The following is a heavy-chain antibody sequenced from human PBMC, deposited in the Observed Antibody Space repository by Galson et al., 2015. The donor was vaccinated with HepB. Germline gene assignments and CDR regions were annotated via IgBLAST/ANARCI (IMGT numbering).Heavy chain of an antibody. CDR3: AKDGEELAPTPGLIDY. CDR2: LSYDGSNK. CDR1: GFTFISYG. J-gene: IGHJ4*02. V-gene: IGHV3-30*18. D-gene: IGHD2-15*01. Sequence: SLRLSCAASGFTFISYGMHWVRQAPGRGLEWVAVLSYDGSNKYYAGSVKGRFTISRDNSKNILYLQMNSLRAEDTAVYYCAKDGEELAPTPGLIDYWGQGTLVTVSS.